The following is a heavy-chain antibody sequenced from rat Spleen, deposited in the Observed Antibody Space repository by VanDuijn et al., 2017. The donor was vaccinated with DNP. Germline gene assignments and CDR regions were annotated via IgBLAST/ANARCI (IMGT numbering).Heavy chain of an antibody. V-gene: IGHV2-19*01. Sequence: QVQLKESGPGLVQPSQTLSLTCTVSGFSLTDYSIHWVRQPPGKGLEWMGRIRGGGSTDYNSALKSRLTISRDTSKSQLFLKIDSLQSEDTAIYFCTRGGSRYYDCSYYPEFAYWGQGTMVTVSS. CDR2: IRGGGST. J-gene: IGHJ3*01. CDR1: GFSLTDYS. CDR3: TRGGSRYYDCSYYPEFAY. D-gene: IGHD1-12*02.